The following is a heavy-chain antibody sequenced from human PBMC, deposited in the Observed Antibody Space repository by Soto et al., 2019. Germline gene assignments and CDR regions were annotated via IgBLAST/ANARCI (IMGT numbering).Heavy chain of an antibody. CDR2: ISAYNGNT. CDR3: ARADYDFWSGYWNTWFDP. CDR1: GYTFTSYG. D-gene: IGHD3-3*01. Sequence: ASVKVSCKASGYTFTSYGISSVRQAPGQGLEWMGWISAYNGNTNYAQKLQGRVTMTTDTSTSTAYMELRSLRSDDTAVYYRARADYDFWSGYWNTWFDPWGQGTLVTVSS. V-gene: IGHV1-18*01. J-gene: IGHJ5*02.